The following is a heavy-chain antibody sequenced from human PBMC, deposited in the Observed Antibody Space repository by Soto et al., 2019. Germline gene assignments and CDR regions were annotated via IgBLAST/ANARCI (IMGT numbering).Heavy chain of an antibody. J-gene: IGHJ6*02. CDR1: GFTFSSYA. D-gene: IGHD1-26*01. V-gene: IGHV3-30-3*01. CDR3: ARVRGSYTISSYSGMDV. Sequence: GGSLRLSCAASGFTFSSYAMHWVRQAPGKGLEWVAVISYDGSNKYYADSVKGRFTISRDNSKDTLYLQMNSLRAEDTAVYYCARVRGSYTISSYSGMDVWGQGTTLTVSS. CDR2: ISYDGSNK.